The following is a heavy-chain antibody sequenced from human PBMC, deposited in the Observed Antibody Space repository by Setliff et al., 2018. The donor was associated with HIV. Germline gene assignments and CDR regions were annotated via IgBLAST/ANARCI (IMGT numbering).Heavy chain of an antibody. Sequence: PSETLSLTCVVSGFSIKNDNWWNWVRQTPGKGLEWIGQIFHDGTVTYKPSLESRVTILMDILENQISLNVTSVTAADTATYYCAKTNIPMPRSGTRLESWGPGRLVTVSS. D-gene: IGHD2-2*02. CDR1: GFSIKNDNW. CDR3: AKTNIPMPRSGTRLES. J-gene: IGHJ4*02. V-gene: IGHV4-4*02. CDR2: IFHDGTV.